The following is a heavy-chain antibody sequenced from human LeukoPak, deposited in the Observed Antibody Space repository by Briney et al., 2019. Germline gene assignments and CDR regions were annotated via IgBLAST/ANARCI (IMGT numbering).Heavy chain of an antibody. V-gene: IGHV4-39*07. CDR2: IYYSGST. Sequence: PSETLSLTCTVSGGSISSSSYYWGWIRQPPGKGLEWIGSIYYSGSTYYNPSLKSRVTISVDTSKNQFSLKLSSVTAADTAVYYCARLPEWYYYGSGSYYHEAYWGQGTLVTVSS. CDR3: ARLPEWYYYGSGSYYHEAY. CDR1: GGSISSSSYY. J-gene: IGHJ4*02. D-gene: IGHD3-10*01.